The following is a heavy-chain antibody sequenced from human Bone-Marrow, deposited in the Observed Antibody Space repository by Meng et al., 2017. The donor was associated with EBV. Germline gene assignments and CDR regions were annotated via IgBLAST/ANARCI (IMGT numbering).Heavy chain of an antibody. J-gene: IGHJ4*02. D-gene: IGHD1-1*01. CDR3: ARDQVGETGTTEFDY. Sequence: VQQGEAGGGLVKPGGSLRSSCAGSGFTFSDYYMSWIRQAQGKGLEWVSYISSSGSTIYYADSVKGRFTISRDNAKNSLYLQMNSLRAEDTAVYYCARDQVGETGTTEFDYWGQGTLVTVSS. V-gene: IGHV3-11*01. CDR1: GFTFSDYY. CDR2: ISSSGSTI.